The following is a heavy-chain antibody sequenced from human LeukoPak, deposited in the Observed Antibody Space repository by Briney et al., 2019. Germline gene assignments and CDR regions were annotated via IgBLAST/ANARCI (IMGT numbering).Heavy chain of an antibody. V-gene: IGHV3-48*02. J-gene: IGHJ4*02. CDR3: ARDPYGGNSGPDY. CDR1: GFTFSSYT. D-gene: IGHD4-23*01. Sequence: GGSLRLSCAASGFTFSSYTMSWVRQAPGKGLEWVSFIDSSSSIIYYVDSVKGRFTISRDNAKNSLYLQMNSLRDEDTAMYYCARDPYGGNSGPDYWGQGTLVTVSS. CDR2: IDSSSSII.